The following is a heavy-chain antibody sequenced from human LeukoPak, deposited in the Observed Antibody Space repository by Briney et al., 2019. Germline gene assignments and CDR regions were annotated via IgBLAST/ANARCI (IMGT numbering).Heavy chain of an antibody. CDR3: ARDLPPTSYYYDSSGPDY. Sequence: GGSPRLSCAASGFTFSSYSMNWVRQAPGKGLEWVSSISSSSYIYYADSVKGRFTISRDNAKNSLYLQMNSLRAEDTAVYYCARDLPPTSYYYDSSGPDYWGQGTLVTVSS. D-gene: IGHD3-22*01. CDR2: ISSSSYI. J-gene: IGHJ4*02. V-gene: IGHV3-21*01. CDR1: GFTFSSYS.